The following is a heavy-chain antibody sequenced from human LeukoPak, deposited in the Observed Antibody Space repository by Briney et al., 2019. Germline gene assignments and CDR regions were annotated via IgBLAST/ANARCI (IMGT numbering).Heavy chain of an antibody. J-gene: IGHJ4*02. CDR3: AKDDTRGWFDY. CDR1: GFTFSSYN. CDR2: IRSTSSTI. Sequence: GGSLRLSCAASGFTFSSYNMRWVRQAPGKGLEWVSYIRSTSSTIFYADSVKGRFTVSRDNAKNSLYLQMNRLRAEDTAVYYCAKDDTRGWFDYWGQGTLVTVSS. D-gene: IGHD2-15*01. V-gene: IGHV3-48*01.